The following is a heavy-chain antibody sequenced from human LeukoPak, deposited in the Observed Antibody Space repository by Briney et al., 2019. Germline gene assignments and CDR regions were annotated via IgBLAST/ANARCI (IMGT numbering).Heavy chain of an antibody. CDR1: GFTFSSYW. CDR3: AKSSYYDILTGYYF. CDR2: IKQDGSEK. D-gene: IGHD3-9*01. V-gene: IGHV3-7*01. Sequence: GGSLRLSCAASGFTFSSYWMSWVRQAPGKGLEWVANIKQDGSEKYYVDSVKGRFTISRDNAKNSLYLQMNSLRAEDTAVYYCAKSSYYDILTGYYFWGQGTLVTVSS. J-gene: IGHJ4*02.